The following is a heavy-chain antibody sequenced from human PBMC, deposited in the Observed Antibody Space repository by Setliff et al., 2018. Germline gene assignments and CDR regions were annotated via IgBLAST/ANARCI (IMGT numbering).Heavy chain of an antibody. CDR3: ARGRGGNPNWYFDL. CDR2: MNPNSGNT. Sequence: ASVKVSCKASGYTFSSYDINWVRQASGQGLEWMGWMNPNSGNTGYAQKVQGRVTMTRNTSINTAYMELSSLRSQDTAVYYCARGRGGNPNWYFDLWGRGALVTAPQ. D-gene: IGHD2-15*01. J-gene: IGHJ2*01. CDR1: GYTFSSYD. V-gene: IGHV1-8*01.